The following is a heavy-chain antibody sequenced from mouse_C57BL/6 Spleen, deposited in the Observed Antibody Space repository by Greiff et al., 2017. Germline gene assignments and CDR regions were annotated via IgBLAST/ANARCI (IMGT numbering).Heavy chain of an antibody. CDR1: GYTFTSYW. D-gene: IGHD2-3*01. CDR3: ARGRDGYYRYWYFDV. CDR2: INPSNGGT. Sequence: QVQLQQPGTELVKPGASVKLSCKASGYTFTSYWMHWVKQRPGQGLEWIGNINPSNGGTNYNAKFKSKATLTVDTSSSTAYMQLSSLTSEDSAVYECARGRDGYYRYWYFDVWGTGTTVTVSS. V-gene: IGHV1-53*01. J-gene: IGHJ1*03.